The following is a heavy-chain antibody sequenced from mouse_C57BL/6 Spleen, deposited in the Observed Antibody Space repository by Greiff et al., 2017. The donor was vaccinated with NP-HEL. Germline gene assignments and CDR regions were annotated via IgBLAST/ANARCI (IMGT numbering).Heavy chain of an antibody. CDR1: GYSITSGYY. CDR2: ISYDGSN. D-gene: IGHD3-2*02. Sequence: EVKLLESGPGLVKPSQSLSLTCSVTGYSITSGYYWHWIRQFPGNKLEWMGYISYDGSNNYHPSLKNRISITRDKSKNQFFLKLNSVTTEDTATYYCARWGQLRLPFAYWGQGTLVTVSA. J-gene: IGHJ3*01. V-gene: IGHV3-6*01. CDR3: ARWGQLRLPFAY.